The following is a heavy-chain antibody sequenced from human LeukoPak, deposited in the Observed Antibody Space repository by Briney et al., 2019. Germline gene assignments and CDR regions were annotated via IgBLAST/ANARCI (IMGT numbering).Heavy chain of an antibody. D-gene: IGHD3-22*01. Sequence: GGSLRLSCAASGFTFSSYSMNWVRQAPGKGLEWVSSISSSSSYIYYADSVRGRFTISRDNAKNSLSLQMNSLRAEDTAVYYCARAYYYDSSGYPSWGQGTLVTVSS. CDR3: ARAYYYDSSGYPS. CDR2: ISSSSSYI. V-gene: IGHV3-21*01. CDR1: GFTFSSYS. J-gene: IGHJ5*02.